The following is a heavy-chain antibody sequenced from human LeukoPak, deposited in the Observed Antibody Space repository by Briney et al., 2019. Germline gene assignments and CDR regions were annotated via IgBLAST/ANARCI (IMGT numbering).Heavy chain of an antibody. Sequence: SETLSLTCTVSGGSISSYYWSWIRQPPGKRLEWVGFVYYSGSTNYNPSLKSRVTLSVDTSKNQFSLKLNSVTAADTAVYYCARHYCTGDNCYYFDYWGQGTLVTVSS. D-gene: IGHD2-15*01. CDR3: ARHYCTGDNCYYFDY. CDR2: VYYSGST. J-gene: IGHJ4*02. CDR1: GGSISSYY. V-gene: IGHV4-59*01.